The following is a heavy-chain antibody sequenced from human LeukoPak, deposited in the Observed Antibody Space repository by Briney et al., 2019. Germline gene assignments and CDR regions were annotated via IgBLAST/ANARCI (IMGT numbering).Heavy chain of an antibody. CDR2: IWYDGSNK. J-gene: IGHJ4*02. CDR3: TRDPLLYSSSWYFDY. D-gene: IGHD6-13*01. Sequence: GGSLRLSCAASGFTLSSYGMHWVRQAPGKGLEWVAVIWYDGSNKYYADSVKGRFTISRDNSKNTLYLQMNSLRAEDTAVYYCTRDPLLYSSSWYFDYWGQGTLVTVSS. V-gene: IGHV3-33*01. CDR1: GFTLSSYG.